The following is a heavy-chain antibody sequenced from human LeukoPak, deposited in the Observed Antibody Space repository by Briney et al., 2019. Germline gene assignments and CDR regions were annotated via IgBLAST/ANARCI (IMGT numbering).Heavy chain of an antibody. J-gene: IGHJ5*02. D-gene: IGHD1-26*01. CDR3: ARAKNFGGSSPRFDP. CDR1: GGSISSYY. CDR2: IYYSGST. Sequence: PSETLSLTCTVSGGSISSYYRSWIRQPPGKGLEWIGYIYYSGSTNYNPSLKSRVTISVDTSKNQFSLKLSSVTAADTAVYYCARAKNFGGSSPRFDPWGQGTLVTVSS. V-gene: IGHV4-59*01.